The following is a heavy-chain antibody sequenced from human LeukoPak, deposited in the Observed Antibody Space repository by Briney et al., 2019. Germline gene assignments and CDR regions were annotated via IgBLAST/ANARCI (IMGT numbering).Heavy chain of an antibody. D-gene: IGHD3-3*01. CDR1: GGSISSYY. CDR3: ARGVEDDFWSGSSPYYMDV. Sequence: PSETLSLTCTVSGGSISSYYWSWIRQPQGKGLEWIGYIYYSGSTNYNPSLKSRVTISVDTSKNQFSLKLSSVTAADTVVYYCARGVEDDFWSGSSPYYMDVWGKGTTVTVSS. J-gene: IGHJ6*03. V-gene: IGHV4-59*01. CDR2: IYYSGST.